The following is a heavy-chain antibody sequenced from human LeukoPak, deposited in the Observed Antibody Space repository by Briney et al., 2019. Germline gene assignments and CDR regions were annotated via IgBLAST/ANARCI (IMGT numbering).Heavy chain of an antibody. V-gene: IGHV1-2*06. CDR3: ATSSGSGTYYSFDY. CDR1: GYTFTGYY. D-gene: IGHD3-10*01. CDR2: INPNSGGT. J-gene: IGHJ4*02. Sequence: AASVKVSCKASGYTFTGYYIYWVRQAPGQGLEWMGRINPNSGGTNYAQKFQGRVTMTRDTSISTAYMELSGLRSDDTAVYYCATSSGSGTYYSFDYWGQGTLVTVSS.